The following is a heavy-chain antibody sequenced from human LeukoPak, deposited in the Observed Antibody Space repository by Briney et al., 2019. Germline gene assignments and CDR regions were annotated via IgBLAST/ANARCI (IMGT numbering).Heavy chain of an antibody. V-gene: IGHV4-31*03. CDR3: ARDYGGLGP. Sequence: SETLSLTYTVSGGSISSGGYSWSWIRQHPGKGLEWIGYIYYSGSTYYNPSLKSRVTISVDTSKNQFSLKLSSVTAADTAVYYCARDYGGLGPWGQGTLVTVSS. CDR2: IYYSGST. CDR1: GGSISSGGYS. J-gene: IGHJ5*02. D-gene: IGHD5-12*01.